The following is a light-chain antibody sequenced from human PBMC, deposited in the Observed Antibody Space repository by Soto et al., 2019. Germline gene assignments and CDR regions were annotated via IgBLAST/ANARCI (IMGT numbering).Light chain of an antibody. CDR1: QSISRY. CDR3: QESYSTPPT. Sequence: DIQMTQSPSSLSASVGDRVTITCRASQSISRYLNWYQHKPGKAPKLLIYAASSLQSGVTSRFRGNGSGTDFTLTISSLQPEDFATYHCQESYSTPPTFGQGIRLEIK. J-gene: IGKJ2*01. V-gene: IGKV1-39*01. CDR2: AAS.